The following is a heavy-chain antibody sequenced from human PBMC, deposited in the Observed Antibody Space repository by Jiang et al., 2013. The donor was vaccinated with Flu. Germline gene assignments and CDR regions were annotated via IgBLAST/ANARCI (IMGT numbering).Heavy chain of an antibody. CDR2: ISGSGTHT. Sequence: LESGGGLVQPGGSLRLSCSASGFTFSAYAMMWVRQAPGKGLEWFSSISGSGTHTYYADSVRGRFTISRDNSKNTLYLQMNSLRVDDTAVYYCAKGAAEGKVDWFDPWGQGSLVTVSS. D-gene: IGHD6-25*01. CDR1: GFTFSAYA. V-gene: IGHV3-23*01. J-gene: IGHJ5*02. CDR3: AKGAAEGKVDWFDP.